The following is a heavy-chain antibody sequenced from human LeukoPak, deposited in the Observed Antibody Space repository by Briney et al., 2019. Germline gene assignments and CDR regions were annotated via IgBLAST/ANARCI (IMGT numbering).Heavy chain of an antibody. J-gene: IGHJ4*02. D-gene: IGHD5-18*01. CDR3: ARRDRYGYVDY. CDR2: VLYGVSP. CDR1: GGSISSSSYF. Sequence: SGTLSLTCTVSGGSISSSSYFWGWIRQPPGKVLEWIGIVLYGVSPYYNPSLKSRVTISVDTPKNQFSLKLSSVTAADTAVYYCARRDRYGYVDYWGQGILVTVSS. V-gene: IGHV4-39*01.